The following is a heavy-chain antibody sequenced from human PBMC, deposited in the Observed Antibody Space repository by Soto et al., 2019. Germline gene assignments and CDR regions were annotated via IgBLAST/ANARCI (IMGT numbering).Heavy chain of an antibody. CDR3: ARHSIVVVVAATMGRSFWFDP. CDR1: GGSISSSSYY. J-gene: IGHJ5*02. V-gene: IGHV4-39*01. D-gene: IGHD2-15*01. CDR2: IYYSGST. Sequence: SETLSLTCTVSGGSISSSSYYWGWIRQPPGKGLEWIGSIYYSGSTYYNPSLKSRVTISVDTSKNQFSLKLSSVTAADTAVYYCARHSIVVVVAATMGRSFWFDPWGQGTLVTVSS.